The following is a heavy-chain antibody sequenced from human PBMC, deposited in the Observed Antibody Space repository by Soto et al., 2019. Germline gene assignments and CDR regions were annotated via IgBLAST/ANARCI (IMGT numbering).Heavy chain of an antibody. CDR3: ARPSPRYCSGGSCLEFPDAFDI. CDR1: GGSISSSSYY. CDR2: IYYSGST. D-gene: IGHD2-15*01. Sequence: QLQLQESGPGLVKPSETLSLTCTVSGGSISSSSYYWGWIRQPPGKGLEWIGSIYYSGSTYYNPSLKSRVTISVDTSKNQFSLKLSSVTAADTAVYYCARPSPRYCSGGSCLEFPDAFDIWGQGTIVTVSS. J-gene: IGHJ3*02. V-gene: IGHV4-39*01.